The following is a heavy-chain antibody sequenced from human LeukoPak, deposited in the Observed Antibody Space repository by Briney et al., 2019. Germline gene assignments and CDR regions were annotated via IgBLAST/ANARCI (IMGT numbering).Heavy chain of an antibody. CDR1: GFTFSSYG. V-gene: IGHV3-33*01. CDR3: ASPMVRGVIIPDY. J-gene: IGHJ4*02. D-gene: IGHD3-10*01. Sequence: GGSLRLSRAASGFTFSSYGMHWVRQAPGKGLEWVAVIWYDGSNKYYADSVKGRFTISRDNSKNTLYLQMNSLRAEDTAVYYCASPMVRGVIIPDYWGQGTLVTVSS. CDR2: IWYDGSNK.